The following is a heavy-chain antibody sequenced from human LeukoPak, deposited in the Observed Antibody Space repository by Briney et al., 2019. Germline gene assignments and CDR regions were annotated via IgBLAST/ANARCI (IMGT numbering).Heavy chain of an antibody. CDR2: INNDGSTT. CDR3: ARAYCSGGSCPYWYFDL. J-gene: IGHJ2*01. CDR1: GFNFTMYC. Sequence: PGGSLRLSCAASGFNFTMYCMHWVRQAPGKGLVWVSRINNDGSTTSHADSVKGRFTISRDNAKNTLYLQMNSLRAESGPVYYCARAYCSGGSCPYWYFDLWGRGTLVTVSS. V-gene: IGHV3-74*01. D-gene: IGHD2-15*01.